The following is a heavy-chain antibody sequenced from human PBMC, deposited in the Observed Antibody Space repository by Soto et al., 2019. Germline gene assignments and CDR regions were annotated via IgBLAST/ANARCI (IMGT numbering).Heavy chain of an antibody. Sequence: EVQLLESGGGLVQPGGSLRLSCAASGFTFTGFAMSWVRQAPGKGLECVSTISDSGGSTYYADSVKGRFTISRDNSKNTMYLQMSNLRGQDTAVYYCAKSRGFDYYYTIDVWGQGTTVTVSS. V-gene: IGHV3-23*01. J-gene: IGHJ6*02. CDR2: ISDSGGST. CDR3: AKSRGFDYYYTIDV. CDR1: GFTFTGFA.